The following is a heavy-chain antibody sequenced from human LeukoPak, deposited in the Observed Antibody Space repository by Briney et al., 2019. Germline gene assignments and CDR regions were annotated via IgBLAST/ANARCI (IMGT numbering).Heavy chain of an antibody. V-gene: IGHV4-31*03. D-gene: IGHD2-15*01. CDR3: ARVGAGGGGGSSHAIDY. Sequence: PSQTQSLTCTVSGGSISSGGYYWSWIRQHPGKGLEWIGYIYYSGSTYYNPSLKSRVTISVDTSKNQFSLKLSSVTAADTAVYYCARVGAGGGGGSSHAIDYWGQGTLVTVSS. CDR2: IYYSGST. J-gene: IGHJ4*02. CDR1: GGSISSGGYY.